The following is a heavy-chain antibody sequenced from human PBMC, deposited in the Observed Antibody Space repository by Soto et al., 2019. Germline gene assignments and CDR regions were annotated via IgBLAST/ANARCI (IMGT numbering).Heavy chain of an antibody. CDR2: IDYSGNT. CDR3: ASFEVASMNWFDP. Sequence: QVQLQESGPGLAETLSLTCTVSGVSITSGDYYWNWIRQPAGKGLEWIGNIDYSGNTYFNPSLKSRLTISLDTSKNQFSLKLSSVTAADTAVYYCASFEVASMNWFDPWGQGTLVTVSS. D-gene: IGHD3-3*01. V-gene: IGHV4-30-4*01. J-gene: IGHJ5*02. CDR1: GVSITSGDYY.